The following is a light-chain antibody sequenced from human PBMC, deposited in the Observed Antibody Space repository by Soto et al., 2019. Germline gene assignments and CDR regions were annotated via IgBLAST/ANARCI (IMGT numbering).Light chain of an antibody. CDR1: SSNIGSNY. CDR3: AAWDDTLSGPV. Sequence: QSVLTQPPSASGTPGQRVTISCSGSSSNIGSNYVYWYQQLPGTAPKLLMYRSSQRPSGVPDRFSGSKSGTSASLAISGLRSEDEADYYCAAWDDTLSGPVFGGGTKLTVL. V-gene: IGLV1-47*01. CDR2: RSS. J-gene: IGLJ2*01.